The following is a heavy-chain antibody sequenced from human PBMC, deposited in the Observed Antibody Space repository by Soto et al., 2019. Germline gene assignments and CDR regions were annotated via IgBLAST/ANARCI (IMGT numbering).Heavy chain of an antibody. D-gene: IGHD2-15*01. Sequence: KASETLSLTCTVSGGSIISGYWSWIRQPPGKGLEWIGYISHSGNTNYNPSVKSRVTLSVDTPKNQFSLRLSSVTTADTAVYYCAGLRGYAGSPIDYWGQGTLVTVS. CDR2: ISHSGNT. J-gene: IGHJ4*02. V-gene: IGHV4-59*01. CDR3: AGLRGYAGSPIDY. CDR1: GGSIISGY.